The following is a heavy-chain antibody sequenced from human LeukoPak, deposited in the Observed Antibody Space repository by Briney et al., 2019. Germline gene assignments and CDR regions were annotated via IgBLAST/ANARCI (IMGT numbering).Heavy chain of an antibody. Sequence: PGRSLRLSCAASGFTFSSYAMHWVRQAPGKGLEWVAVISYDGSNKYYADSVKGRFTISRDNSKNTLYLQMNSLRAEDTAVYYCARESTVSSSGDYWGQGTLVTVSS. V-gene: IGHV3-30-3*01. CDR2: ISYDGSNK. J-gene: IGHJ4*02. D-gene: IGHD6-13*01. CDR3: ARESTVSSSGDY. CDR1: GFTFSSYA.